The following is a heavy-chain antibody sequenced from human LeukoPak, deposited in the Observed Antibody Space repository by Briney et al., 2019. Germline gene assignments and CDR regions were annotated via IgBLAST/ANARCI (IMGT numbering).Heavy chain of an antibody. Sequence: GGSLRLSCAASGFTFSDYWMRWVRQAPGMGLEWVANIKQDGSEKYYVDSVKGRFTISRDNAKNSLYLQMNSLRAEDTAIYYCARDDHYGGNSDYWGQGTLVIVSS. V-gene: IGHV3-7*01. CDR3: ARDDHYGGNSDY. D-gene: IGHD4-23*01. J-gene: IGHJ4*02. CDR1: GFTFSDYW. CDR2: IKQDGSEK.